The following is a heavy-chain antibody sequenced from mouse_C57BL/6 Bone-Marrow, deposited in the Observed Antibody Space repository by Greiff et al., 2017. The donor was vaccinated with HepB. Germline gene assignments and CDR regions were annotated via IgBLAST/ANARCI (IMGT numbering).Heavy chain of an antibody. V-gene: IGHV14-3*01. D-gene: IGHD2-1*01. CDR1: GFNIKNTY. J-gene: IGHJ4*01. CDR2: IDPANGNT. Sequence: DVKLQESVAELVRPGASVKLSCTASGFNIKNTYMHWVKQRPEQGLEWIGRIDPANGNTKYAPKFQGKATITADTSSNTAYLQLSSLTSEDTAIYYCARGLYYGNFHYAMDYWGQGTSVTVSS. CDR3: ARGLYYGNFHYAMDY.